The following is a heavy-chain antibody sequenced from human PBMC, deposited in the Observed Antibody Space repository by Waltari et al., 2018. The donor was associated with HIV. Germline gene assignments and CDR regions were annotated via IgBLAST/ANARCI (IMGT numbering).Heavy chain of an antibody. V-gene: IGHV5-51*01. J-gene: IGHJ4*02. CDR2: IYPGDPDT. CDR3: ARLKDIVVVTSLSAFDY. CDR1: GYTFTNYW. D-gene: IGHD2-15*01. Sequence: EVQLVQSGPEVKKPGESLKISCKVSGYTFTNYWIGWARQMPGKCLEWMGIIYPGDPDTTHSPSFQGPVTISADKSITTAYLQWSSLKASDTAMYYCARLKDIVVVTSLSAFDYWGQGTLVTVSS.